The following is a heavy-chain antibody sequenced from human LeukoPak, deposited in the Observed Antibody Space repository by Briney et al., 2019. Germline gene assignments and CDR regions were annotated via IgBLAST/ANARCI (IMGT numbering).Heavy chain of an antibody. J-gene: IGHJ1*01. D-gene: IGHD3-22*01. V-gene: IGHV3-74*01. Sequence: GGSLRLSCAASGFTFSTYWMLWVRQAPGKWLVWVSRIKSDGGTNYADSVKGRFTISRDNAKKTVSLQMNSLRPEDTGVYYCARAPSEIGGYYPEYFRHWGQGTLVTVSS. CDR1: GFTFSTYW. CDR2: IKSDGGT. CDR3: ARAPSEIGGYYPEYFRH.